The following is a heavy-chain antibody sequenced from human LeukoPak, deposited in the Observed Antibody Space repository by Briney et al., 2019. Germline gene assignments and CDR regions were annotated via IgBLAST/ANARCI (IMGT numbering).Heavy chain of an antibody. CDR1: RFTSVDYA. J-gene: IGHJ4*02. CDR2: ISWNSGSV. V-gene: IGHV3-9*02. Sequence: GRSLRHSCVASRFTSVDYALHWVRQAPGKGVEWVSGISWNSGSVDYAESVKGRFTISRDKAKKSLSLQMKSPREEDTAVYCCAKDGWLKFLTYFDYWGERTLVTVSS. D-gene: IGHD5-24*01. CDR3: AKDGWLKFLTYFDY.